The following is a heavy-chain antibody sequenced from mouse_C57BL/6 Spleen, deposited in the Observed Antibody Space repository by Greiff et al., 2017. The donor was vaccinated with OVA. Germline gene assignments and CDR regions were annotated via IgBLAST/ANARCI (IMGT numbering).Heavy chain of an antibody. CDR3: ATNYYYGSSGAY. CDR2: INTGSGGT. CDR1: GYAFTNYL. J-gene: IGHJ3*01. V-gene: IGHV1-54*01. Sequence: QVQLQQSGAELVRPGTSVKVSCKASGYAFTNYLIEWVKQRPGQGLEWIGVINTGSGGTNYNEKFKGKATLTADKSSSTAYMQLSSLTSEDSAVYFCATNYYYGSSGAYWGQGTLVTVSA. D-gene: IGHD1-1*01.